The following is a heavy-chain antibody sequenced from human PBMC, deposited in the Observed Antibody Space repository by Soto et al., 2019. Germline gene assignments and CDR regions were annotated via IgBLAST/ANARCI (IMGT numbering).Heavy chain of an antibody. D-gene: IGHD4-17*01. CDR3: ARVGYGDYIFDY. CDR2: IYYSGST. CDR1: GGSISSGDYY. Sequence: SETLSLTXSVSGGSISSGDYYWSWIRQPPGKGLEWIGYIYYSGSTYYNPSLKSRVTISVDTSKDQFSLKLSSVTAADTAVYYCARVGYGDYIFDYWGQGTLVTVSS. J-gene: IGHJ4*02. V-gene: IGHV4-30-4*01.